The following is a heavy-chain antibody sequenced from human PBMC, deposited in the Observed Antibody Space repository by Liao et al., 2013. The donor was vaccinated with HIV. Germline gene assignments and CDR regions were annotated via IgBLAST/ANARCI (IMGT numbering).Heavy chain of an antibody. J-gene: IGHJ6*03. CDR1: GGSISSYY. D-gene: IGHD6-6*01. Sequence: QVQLQESGPGLVKPSETLSLTCTVSGGSISSYYWSWIRQPAGKGLEWIGRIYTSGSTNYNPSLKSRVTMSVDTSKNQFSLKLSSVTAADTAVYYCARGLSIAARPQYYYYYMTSGSKGPRSPSP. CDR2: IYTSGST. V-gene: IGHV4-4*07. CDR3: ARGLSIAARPQYYYYYMTS.